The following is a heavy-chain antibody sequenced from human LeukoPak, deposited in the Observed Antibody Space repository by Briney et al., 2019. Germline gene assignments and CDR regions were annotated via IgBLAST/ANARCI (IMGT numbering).Heavy chain of an antibody. CDR3: ARGGAVAGSTADY. CDR2: ISTGGRNI. J-gene: IGHJ4*02. D-gene: IGHD6-13*01. Sequence: GGSLRLSCAASGFTFNNYIMSWVRQSPGKGLEWVSSISTGGRNIYYADSVKGRSTISRDNANDSLFLQLNSLRAEDTAIYYCARGGAVAGSTADYWGQGTLVTVSS. CDR1: GFTFNNYI. V-gene: IGHV3-21*01.